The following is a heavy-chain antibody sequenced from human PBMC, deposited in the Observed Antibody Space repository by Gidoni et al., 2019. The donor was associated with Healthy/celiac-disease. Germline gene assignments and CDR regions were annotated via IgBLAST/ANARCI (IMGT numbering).Heavy chain of an antibody. J-gene: IGHJ4*02. CDR3: ARGNGGAAAVYFDY. CDR2: INHSGST. V-gene: IGHV4-34*01. D-gene: IGHD6-13*01. CDR1: GGSFSGYY. Sequence: QVQLQQWGAGLLKPSETLSLTCAVYGGSFSGYYWSWIRQPPGKGLEWIGEINHSGSTNYNPSLKSRVTISVDTSKNQFSLKLSSVTAADTAVYYCARGNGGAAAVYFDYWGQGTLVTVSS.